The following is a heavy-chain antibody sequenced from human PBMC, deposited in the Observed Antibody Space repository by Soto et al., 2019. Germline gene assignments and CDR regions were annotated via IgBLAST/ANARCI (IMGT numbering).Heavy chain of an antibody. CDR1: GVTCRSYG. Sequence: GGSLRLFCASSGVTCRSYGMHLVRQAPGKGLERVAVIWYDGSNKYYADSVKGRFTISRDNSKNTLYLQMNSLRAEDTAVYYCARGPAGNCSSTSCSVQVDYWGQGTLVTVSS. V-gene: IGHV3-33*01. CDR3: ARGPAGNCSSTSCSVQVDY. J-gene: IGHJ4*02. D-gene: IGHD2-2*03. CDR2: IWYDGSNK.